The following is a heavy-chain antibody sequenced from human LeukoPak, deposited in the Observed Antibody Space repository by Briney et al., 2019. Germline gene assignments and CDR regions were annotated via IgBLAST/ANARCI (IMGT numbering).Heavy chain of an antibody. CDR3: ARVMAARREDLNWFDP. V-gene: IGHV4-39*07. Sequence: PSETLCLSSTVSGGSISSSGSYWGWIRQPPGKGLEWIGSIYYSGNTYNPSLKSRVTISVDTSKNQFSLNLTSVTAADTAVYYCARVMAARREDLNWFDPWGQGTLVTVSS. J-gene: IGHJ5*02. CDR1: GGSISSSGSY. CDR2: IYYSGNT. D-gene: IGHD6-6*01.